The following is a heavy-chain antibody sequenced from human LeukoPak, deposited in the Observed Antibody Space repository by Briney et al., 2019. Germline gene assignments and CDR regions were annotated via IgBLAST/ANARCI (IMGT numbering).Heavy chain of an antibody. Sequence: GGSLRLSCAASGFTFSSYSMNWVRQAPGKGLEWVPSISSSSSYIYYADSVKGRFTISRDNAKNSLYLQMNSLRAEDTAVYYCARGTPAGVTTFSNYWGQGTLVTVSS. CDR2: ISSSSSYI. D-gene: IGHD4-17*01. CDR1: GFTFSSYS. J-gene: IGHJ4*02. V-gene: IGHV3-21*01. CDR3: ARGTPAGVTTFSNY.